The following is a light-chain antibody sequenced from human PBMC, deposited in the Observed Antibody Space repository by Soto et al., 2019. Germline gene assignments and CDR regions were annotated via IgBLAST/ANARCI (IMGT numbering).Light chain of an antibody. CDR2: GVS. Sequence: EIVLTLTQTTLSLSPWEIVAISCMASKNIGDNYLASYQQKPAQAPRLLIYGVSARGTGISDRFSGGGSGTDFTLTVTRLEPEDFAVYYCQQYGSSITFGQGTRLEIK. J-gene: IGKJ5*01. CDR3: QQYGSSIT. CDR1: KNIGDNY. V-gene: IGKV3-20*01.